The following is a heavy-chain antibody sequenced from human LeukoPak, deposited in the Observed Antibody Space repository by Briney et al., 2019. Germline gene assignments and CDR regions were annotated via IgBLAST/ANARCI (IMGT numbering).Heavy chain of an antibody. V-gene: IGHV1-24*01. CDR2: FDPEDGET. J-gene: IGHJ3*02. CDR3: ATGRGGGDAFDI. CDR1: GYTLTEVS. Sequence: GASVKVSCKVSGYTLTEVSMHWVRQAPGKGLEWMGGFDPEDGETIYAQKFQGRVTMTEDTSTDTAYMELSSLRSEDTAVYYCATGRGGGDAFDIWGQGTMVIVSS. D-gene: IGHD3-16*01.